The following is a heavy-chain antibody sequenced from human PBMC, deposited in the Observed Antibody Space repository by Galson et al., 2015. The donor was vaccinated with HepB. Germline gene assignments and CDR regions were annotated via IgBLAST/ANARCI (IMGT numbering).Heavy chain of an antibody. D-gene: IGHD2-15*01. Sequence: LRLSCAASGFTFSSYAMSWVRQAPGKGLEWVSAISGSGGSTYYADSVKGRFTISRDNSKNTLYLQMNSLRAEDTAVYYCAKKRSPVVVVAAPFDYWGQGTLVTVSS. CDR1: GFTFSSYA. J-gene: IGHJ4*02. V-gene: IGHV3-23*01. CDR2: ISGSGGST. CDR3: AKKRSPVVVVAAPFDY.